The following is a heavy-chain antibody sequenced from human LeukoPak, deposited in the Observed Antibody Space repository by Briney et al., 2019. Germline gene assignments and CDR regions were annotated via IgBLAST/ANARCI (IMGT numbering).Heavy chain of an antibody. J-gene: IGHJ4*02. V-gene: IGHV3-33*03. CDR3: VKGFTAVAGLFDF. D-gene: IGHD6-19*01. CDR1: GFTFSDYG. Sequence: PGGSLRLSCVTSGFTFSDYGMHWVRQAPGEGLEWVAIIYYDGSNEYYADSVKGRFTISRDNSKNMLYLQMNSLRSEDTALYYCVKGFTAVAGLFDFWGRGTLVTVSS. CDR2: IYYDGSNE.